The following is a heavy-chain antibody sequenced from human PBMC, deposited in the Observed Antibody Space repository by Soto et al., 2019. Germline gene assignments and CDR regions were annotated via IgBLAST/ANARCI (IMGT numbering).Heavy chain of an antibody. D-gene: IGHD2-2*03. CDR3: AKDLALYQIGSHYGMDA. CDR2: ISFDGTNT. CDR1: GFSFNTYG. V-gene: IGHV3-30*18. Sequence: GGSLRLSCAASGFSFNTYGVHWVRQPPGKGLEWVAVISFDGTNTFEADSVKGRFSISRDNSKNILYLQMNRLTIEDAAVYYCAKDLALYQIGSHYGMDAWGTGTTVTVS. J-gene: IGHJ6*04.